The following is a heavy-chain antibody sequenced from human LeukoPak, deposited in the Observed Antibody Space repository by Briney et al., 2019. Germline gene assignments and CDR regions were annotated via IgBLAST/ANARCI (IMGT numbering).Heavy chain of an antibody. D-gene: IGHD5-12*01. Sequence: PGGSLRLSCAASGFTFSSYSMNWVRQAPGKGLEWVATISGSSSYIYYADSVKGRFTISRDDAKNSLYLQMNSLRAEDTAVYFCARDSEATDAGHSGYDSPSDYWGQGTLVSVSS. CDR2: ISGSSSYI. J-gene: IGHJ4*02. CDR1: GFTFSSYS. CDR3: ARDSEATDAGHSGYDSPSDY. V-gene: IGHV3-21*01.